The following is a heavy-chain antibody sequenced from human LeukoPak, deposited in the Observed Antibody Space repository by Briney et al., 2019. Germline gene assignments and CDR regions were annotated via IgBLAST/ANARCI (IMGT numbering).Heavy chain of an antibody. J-gene: IGHJ4*02. CDR1: GFTFSSFW. V-gene: IGHV3-7*01. CDR3: AREGRELAYCSGSTCYSSGPIDS. D-gene: IGHD2-2*02. CDR2: IKRDGSEK. Sequence: PGGSLRLSXAASGFTFSSFWMTWVRQAPGKGLEWVATIKRDGSEKYYVDSVEGRFTISRDNAKNSLYLQMNSLRAEETAVYYCAREGRELAYCSGSTCYSSGPIDSWGQGTLVTVSS.